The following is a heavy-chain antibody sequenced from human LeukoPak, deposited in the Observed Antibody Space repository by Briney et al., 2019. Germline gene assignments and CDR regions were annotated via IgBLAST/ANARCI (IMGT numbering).Heavy chain of an antibody. J-gene: IGHJ4*02. D-gene: IGHD6-13*01. CDR2: LSSDGGST. CDR1: XCTFSSYA. V-gene: IGHV3-64D*06. Sequence: ASXCTFSSYAMHWVRQAPGKGLECVSTLSSDGGSTYYADSVKGRFTISRDNSKNTLYLQMSSLRAEDTAVYYCVKGTAAVTLWGQGTLVTVSS. CDR3: VKGTAAVTL.